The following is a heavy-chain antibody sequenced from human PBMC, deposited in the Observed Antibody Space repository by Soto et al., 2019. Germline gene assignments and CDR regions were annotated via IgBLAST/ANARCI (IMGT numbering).Heavy chain of an antibody. CDR2: IYYSGST. CDR1: GGSISSGGYY. Sequence: QVQLQESGPGLVKPSQTLSLTCTVSGGSISSGGYYWSWIRQHPGKGLEWIGYIYYSGSTYYNPSLRSRVTISVAPSKNQFALTLSSVTAADSAVYFWARVDSRGCRMDVWGQGTTVTVSS. CDR3: ARVDSRGCRMDV. J-gene: IGHJ6*02. V-gene: IGHV4-31*03.